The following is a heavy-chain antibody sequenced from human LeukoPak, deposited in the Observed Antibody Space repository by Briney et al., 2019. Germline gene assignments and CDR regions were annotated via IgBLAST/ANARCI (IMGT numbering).Heavy chain of an antibody. CDR2: ISYDGSNK. D-gene: IGHD6-19*01. CDR3: AKVGYSSGQSIDY. J-gene: IGHJ4*02. CDR1: GFTFSNYG. V-gene: IGHV3-30*18. Sequence: PGRSLRLSCAASGFTFSNYGMHWVRQAPGKGLEWVAVISYDGSNKYYADSVKGRFTISRDNSKNTLYLQMNSLRAEDTAVYYCAKVGYSSGQSIDYWGQGTLVTVSS.